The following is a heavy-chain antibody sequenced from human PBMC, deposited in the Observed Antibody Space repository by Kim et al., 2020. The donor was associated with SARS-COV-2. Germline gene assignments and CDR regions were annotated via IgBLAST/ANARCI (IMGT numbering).Heavy chain of an antibody. CDR3: ASVVVPDY. CDR2: INHSGST. J-gene: IGHJ4*02. CDR1: GGSFSGYY. Sequence: SETLSLTCAVYGGSFSGYYWSWIRQPPGKGLEWIGEINHSGSTNYNPSLKSRVTISVDTSKNQFSLKLSSVTAADTAVYYCASVVVPDYWGQGTLVTVSS. V-gene: IGHV4-34*01. D-gene: IGHD2-2*01.